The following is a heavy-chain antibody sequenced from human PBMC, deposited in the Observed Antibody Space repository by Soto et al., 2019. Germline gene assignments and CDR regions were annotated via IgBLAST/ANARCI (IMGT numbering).Heavy chain of an antibody. V-gene: IGHV3-30-3*01. D-gene: IGHD3-10*02. CDR3: ARDRGSFFFQAEDGIRDVRSVSAFLMNRSSDL. CDR2: ISYDGSNQ. Sequence: KGLDWVAVISYDGSNQSYADTVRGRFTISRDNSKNTLYLQMNSLRAEDTAVDYCARDRGSFFFQAEDGIRDVRSVSAFLMNRSSDL. J-gene: IGHJ2*01.